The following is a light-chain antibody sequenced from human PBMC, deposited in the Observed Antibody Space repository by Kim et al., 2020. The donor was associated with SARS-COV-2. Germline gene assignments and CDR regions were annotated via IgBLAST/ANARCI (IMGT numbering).Light chain of an antibody. CDR1: LTVGSQ. CDR3: QHRLRWPVT. V-gene: IGKV3-11*01. J-gene: IGKJ2*01. CDR2: DAS. Sequence: EIVLTQSPATLSLSPGERATLSCRASLTVGSQLNWYQQKPGQNPRLVIYDASNRATGIPPRFSGSGSETDFTLTISSLEPEDYAVYYCQHRLRWPVTFGQGTKLEI.